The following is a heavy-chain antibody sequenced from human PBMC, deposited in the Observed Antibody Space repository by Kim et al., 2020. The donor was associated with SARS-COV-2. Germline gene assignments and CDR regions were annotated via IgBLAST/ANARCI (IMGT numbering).Heavy chain of an antibody. D-gene: IGHD3-10*01. CDR2: IYYSGST. CDR1: GGSISSSSYY. CDR3: ARGVGELLWIQAAYYF. Sequence: SETLSLTCTVSGGSISSSSYYWGWIRQPPGKGLEWIGSIYYSGSTYYNPSLKSRVTISVDTSKNQFSLKLSSVTAADTAVYYCARGVGELLWIQAAYYF. J-gene: IGHJ4*01. V-gene: IGHV4-39*01.